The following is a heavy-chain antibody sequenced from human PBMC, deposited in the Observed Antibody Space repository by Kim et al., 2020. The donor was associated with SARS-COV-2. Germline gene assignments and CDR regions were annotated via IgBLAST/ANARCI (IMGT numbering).Heavy chain of an antibody. J-gene: IGHJ2*01. V-gene: IGHV1-69*13. CDR2: IIPMYGTT. CDR3: ARGVGMGGLYWYFAL. CDR1: GATVTSFA. D-gene: IGHD7-27*01. Sequence: SVKVSCKASGATVTSFAISWVRQAPGQGLEWMGAIIPMYGTTYYAQKFQDRVTFTADEGTSTVYMELRSLRPEDTAIFYCARGVGMGGLYWYFALWGRGTLVTVSS.